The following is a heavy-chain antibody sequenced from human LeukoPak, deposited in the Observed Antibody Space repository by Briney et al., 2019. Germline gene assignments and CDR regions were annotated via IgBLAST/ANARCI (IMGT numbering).Heavy chain of an antibody. CDR3: AGGRAYCTNGVCPDY. V-gene: IGHV4-31*03. J-gene: IGHJ4*02. CDR2: IYYSGST. CDR1: GGSISSGGYY. D-gene: IGHD2-8*01. Sequence: SATLSLTCTVSGGSISSGGYYWSWIRQHPGQGLEWIGYIYYSGSTYYNPSLKSRVTISVDTSKNQFSLKLSSVTAADTAVYYCAGGRAYCTNGVCPDYWGQGTLVTVSS.